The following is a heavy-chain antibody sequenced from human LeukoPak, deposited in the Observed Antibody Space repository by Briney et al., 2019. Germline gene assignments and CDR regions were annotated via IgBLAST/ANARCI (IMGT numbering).Heavy chain of an antibody. J-gene: IGHJ5*02. CDR1: GGSFSGYY. CDR3: APRGDIEHSYGYGKWFDP. D-gene: IGHD5-18*01. CDR2: INHSGST. V-gene: IGHV4-34*01. Sequence: MSSETLSLTCAVYGGSFSGYYWSWIRQPPGKGLEWIGEINHSGSTNYNASLKSRVTISVHTSKNQFSLRLSSVTAADTAVYYCAPRGDIEHSYGYGKWFDPWGQGTRVTVSS.